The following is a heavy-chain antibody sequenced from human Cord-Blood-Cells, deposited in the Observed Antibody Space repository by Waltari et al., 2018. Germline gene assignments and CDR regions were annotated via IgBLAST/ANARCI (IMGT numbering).Heavy chain of an antibody. D-gene: IGHD6-13*01. CDR1: GGSFSGYY. CDR2: INHSGST. Sequence: QVQLQQWGAGLLKPSETLSLTCAVYGGSFSGYYWSWIRQPPGKGLEWIGEINHSGSTNYNPSLKSRVTISVDTSKNQFSLKLISVTAADTAVYYCARGELIAAAYYFDYWGQGTLVTVSS. V-gene: IGHV4-34*01. J-gene: IGHJ4*02. CDR3: ARGELIAAAYYFDY.